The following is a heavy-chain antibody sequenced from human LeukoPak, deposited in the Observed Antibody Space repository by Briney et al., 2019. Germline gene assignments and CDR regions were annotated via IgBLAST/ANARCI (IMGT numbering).Heavy chain of an antibody. V-gene: IGHV1-69*13. D-gene: IGHD5/OR15-5a*01. CDR1: GGTFSSYA. CDR2: IIPIFGTA. J-gene: IGHJ6*02. CDR3: ARESTDVYYYYYGMDV. Sequence: ASVKVSCKASGGTFSSYAISWVRQAPGQGLEWMGGIIPIFGTANYAQKFQGRVTITADESTSTAYMELSSLRSEDTAVYYCARESTDVYYYYYGMDVWAKGPRSPSP.